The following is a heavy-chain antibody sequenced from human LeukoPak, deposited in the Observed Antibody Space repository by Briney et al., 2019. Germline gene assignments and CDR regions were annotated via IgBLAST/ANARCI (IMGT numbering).Heavy chain of an antibody. CDR2: ISGSGGST. V-gene: IGHV3-23*01. CDR3: AKGEWLASPFDY. CDR1: GSTFSDYW. Sequence: GGSLRLSYAASGSTFSDYWMSWVRQAPGKGLEWVSAISGSGGSTYYADSVKGRFTISRDNSKNTLYLQMNSLRAEDTAVYYCAKGEWLASPFDYWGQGTLVTVSS. J-gene: IGHJ4*02. D-gene: IGHD6-19*01.